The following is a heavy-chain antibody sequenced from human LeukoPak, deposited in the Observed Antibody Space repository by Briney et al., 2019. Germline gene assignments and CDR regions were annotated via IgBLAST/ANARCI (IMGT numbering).Heavy chain of an antibody. CDR2: ISYDGSNK. CDR1: GFTFSSYA. V-gene: IGHV3-30*04. CDR3: ARSGYYDSSGYYDTAFDY. D-gene: IGHD3-22*01. Sequence: GGSLRLSCAASGFTFSSYAMHWVRQAPGKGLEWVAVISYDGSNKYYADSVKGRFTISRDNSKNTLYLQMNSLRAEDTAVYYCARSGYYDSSGYYDTAFDYWGQGTLVTVSS. J-gene: IGHJ4*02.